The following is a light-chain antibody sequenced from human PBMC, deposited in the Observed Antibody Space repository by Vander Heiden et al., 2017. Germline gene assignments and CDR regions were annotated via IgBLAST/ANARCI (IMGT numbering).Light chain of an antibody. CDR3: QQTYRTPWT. J-gene: IGKJ1*01. V-gene: IGKV1-39*01. CDR1: QSISRY. CDR2: AAS. Sequence: DIQMTQSPSSLSASVGDRVTITRRASQSISRYLIWYQQRPRKAPKLLIYAASTLQSGVPSRFSGSGSGTDFTLTINSLQPEDFATYYCQQTYRTPWTFGQGTNVEIK.